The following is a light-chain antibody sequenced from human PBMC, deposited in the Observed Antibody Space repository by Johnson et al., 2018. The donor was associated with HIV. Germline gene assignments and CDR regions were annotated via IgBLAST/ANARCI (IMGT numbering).Light chain of an antibody. Sequence: QSVLTQPPSVSAAPGQKVTISCSGSSSNVGSNSVSWYRHFPETAPKVLISDNNKRPSGIPDRFSGSKSGTSATLGITGLQTGDEADYYCGTWDSSLSAYVFGTGTKVTVL. CDR1: SSNVGSNS. CDR3: GTWDSSLSAYV. V-gene: IGLV1-51*01. CDR2: DNN. J-gene: IGLJ1*01.